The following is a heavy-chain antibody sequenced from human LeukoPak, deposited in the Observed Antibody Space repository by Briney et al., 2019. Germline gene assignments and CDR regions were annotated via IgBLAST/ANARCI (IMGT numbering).Heavy chain of an antibody. CDR1: GFTFSGYS. D-gene: IGHD6-13*01. V-gene: IGHV3-48*02. J-gene: IGHJ4*02. CDR2: ISSSSSSI. Sequence: GGSLRLSCEASGFTFSGYSMNWVRQAPGKGLEWVSYISSSSSSIHYADSVKGRFTISRDNAKNSLSLQMNSLRDEDTAVYYCAKTRPLDSSSWSHGDYWGQGTLVTVSS. CDR3: AKTRPLDSSSWSHGDY.